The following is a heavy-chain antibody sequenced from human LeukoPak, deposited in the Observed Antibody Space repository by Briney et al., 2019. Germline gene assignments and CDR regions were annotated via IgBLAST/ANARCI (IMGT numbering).Heavy chain of an antibody. CDR1: GFTFSSYA. V-gene: IGHV3-30-3*01. CDR2: ISYDGSNK. Sequence: PGGSLRLSCAASGFTFSSYAMHWVRQAPGKGLEWVAVISYDGSNKYYADSVKGRFTISRDNSKNTLYLQMNSLRAEDTAVYYCARDYRPGYFDYWGQGTLVTVSS. J-gene: IGHJ4*02. D-gene: IGHD3-16*02. CDR3: ARDYRPGYFDY.